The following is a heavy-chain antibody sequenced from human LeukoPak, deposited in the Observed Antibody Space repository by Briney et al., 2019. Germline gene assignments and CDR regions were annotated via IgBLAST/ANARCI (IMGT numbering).Heavy chain of an antibody. CDR1: GFTFTSYS. J-gene: IGHJ4*02. CDR3: SRSIGTYGTYRYDY. D-gene: IGHD3-16*02. Sequence: GSLSLSCAASGFTFTSYSMNWVRQAPGEGLEWVSSISSSRGSTNYAHPVKGRFTIPKDHAKNSLFLLMNSLRAVDTAVYDWSRSIGTYGTYRYDYWGRGTLVTVSS. CDR2: ISSSRGST. V-gene: IGHV3-21*01.